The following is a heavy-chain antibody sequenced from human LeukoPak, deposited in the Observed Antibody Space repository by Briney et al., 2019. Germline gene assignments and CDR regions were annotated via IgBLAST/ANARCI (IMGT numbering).Heavy chain of an antibody. J-gene: IGHJ4*02. Sequence: GGSLRLSCAASGFTFCSYTMTWVRQAPGKGLEWVSTIGGSASGTFYADSVKGRFTISRDNSKNTLYLQMNSLRAEDTAVYYCAKGGDGSYYSRADCWGQGTLVSVCS. CDR3: AKGGDGSYYSRADC. V-gene: IGHV3-23*01. CDR1: GFTFCSYT. D-gene: IGHD2-15*01. CDR2: IGGSASGT.